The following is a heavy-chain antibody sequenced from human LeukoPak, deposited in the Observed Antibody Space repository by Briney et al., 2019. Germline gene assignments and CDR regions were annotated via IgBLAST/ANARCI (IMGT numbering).Heavy chain of an antibody. Sequence: PGGSLRLSCAASGFTFSSYAMHWVRQAPGKGLEWVAVISYDGSNKYYADSVKGRFTISRDNSKNTLYLQMNSLRAEDTAVYYCARDHQQLVLQCLFDLWGRGTLVTVSS. CDR3: ARDHQQLVLQCLFDL. D-gene: IGHD6-13*01. CDR2: ISYDGSNK. CDR1: GFTFSSYA. J-gene: IGHJ2*01. V-gene: IGHV3-30-3*01.